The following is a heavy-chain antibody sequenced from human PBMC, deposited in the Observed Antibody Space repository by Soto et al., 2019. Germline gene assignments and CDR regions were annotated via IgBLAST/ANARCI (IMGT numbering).Heavy chain of an antibody. CDR2: ISYDGTNK. J-gene: IGHJ4*02. D-gene: IGHD5-18*01. V-gene: IGHV3-30*18. CDR3: AQEKATRGYSFLVDY. CDR1: GVTFSSYG. Sequence: QVQLVESGGGVVQPGRSLRLSCAASGVTFSSYGRHCVRQAPGKGLEWVAVISYDGTNKYYADSVKGRFTISRDDSKNTLYLQMNSLRPEDKTVYYCAQEKATRGYSFLVDYWGQGTLVTVSS.